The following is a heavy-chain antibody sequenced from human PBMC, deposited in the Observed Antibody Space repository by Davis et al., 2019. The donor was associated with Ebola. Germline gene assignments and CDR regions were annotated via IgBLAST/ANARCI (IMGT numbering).Heavy chain of an antibody. D-gene: IGHD3-9*01. CDR1: GGSFSSHP. CDR2: IIPIFDTP. J-gene: IGHJ4*02. CDR3: ARDFDEGNYYFDY. V-gene: IGHV1-69*13. Sequence: SVKVSCKTSGGSFSSHPISWVRQAPRQGLEWMGGIIPIFDTPHYAQKFQGRITITADASTSTAYMELSSLRSEATATYFCARDFDEGNYYFDYWGPGTPVTVSS.